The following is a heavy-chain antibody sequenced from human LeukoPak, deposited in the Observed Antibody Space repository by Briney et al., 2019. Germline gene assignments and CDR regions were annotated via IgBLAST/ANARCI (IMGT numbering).Heavy chain of an antibody. CDR1: GFTFSSYA. CDR2: ISYDGSNK. J-gene: IGHJ4*02. Sequence: SGGSLRLSCAASGFTFSSYAMHWVRQAPGKGLEWVAVISYDGSNKYYADSVKGRFTISRDNSKNTLYLQMNSLRAEDTAVYYCARGGYSKGLDYWGQGTLVTVSS. CDR3: ARGGYSKGLDY. V-gene: IGHV3-30*04. D-gene: IGHD3-22*01.